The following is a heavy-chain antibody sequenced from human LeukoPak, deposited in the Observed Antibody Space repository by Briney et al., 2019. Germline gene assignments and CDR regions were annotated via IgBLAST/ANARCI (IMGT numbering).Heavy chain of an antibody. Sequence: SETLSLTCTVSGGSISSYYWSWIRQPPGKGLEWIGYIYYSGSTNYNPSLKSRVTISVDTSKNQFSLKLSSVTAADTAVYYCARHGLMAYSTWSQGTLVNVSS. D-gene: IGHD5-24*01. V-gene: IGHV4-59*08. CDR3: ARHGLMAYST. J-gene: IGHJ5*02. CDR1: GGSISSYY. CDR2: IYYSGST.